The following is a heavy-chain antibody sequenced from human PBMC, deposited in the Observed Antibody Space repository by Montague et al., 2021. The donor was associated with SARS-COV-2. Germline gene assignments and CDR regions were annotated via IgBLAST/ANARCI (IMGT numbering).Heavy chain of an antibody. D-gene: IGHD6-13*01. V-gene: IGHV3-23*01. Sequence: SRRLSSAASGFTFSSYAMSWVRQAPGKGLEWVSTISISDGNTYYADSVKGRFTISRDKSKNTLYLQMNSLRAEDTAVYYCAKDRQLVGDDAFDIWGQGTMVTVSS. CDR2: ISISDGNT. CDR1: GFTFSSYA. CDR3: AKDRQLVGDDAFDI. J-gene: IGHJ3*02.